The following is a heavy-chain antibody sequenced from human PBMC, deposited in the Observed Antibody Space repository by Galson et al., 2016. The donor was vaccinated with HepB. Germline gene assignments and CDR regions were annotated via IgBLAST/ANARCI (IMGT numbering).Heavy chain of an antibody. CDR2: IEKDGSEK. Sequence: SLRLSCAASGFTFSSYFMTWVRQAPGKGLQWVANIEKDGSEKNYVDSVKGRFSISRDNAGNSVSLQMSSLRVGDTAIYYGAKSNQPVAVPAGTGLGLDVWGQGTTVTVSS. J-gene: IGHJ6*02. CDR3: AKSNQPVAVPAGTGLGLDV. V-gene: IGHV3-7*01. D-gene: IGHD2-15*01. CDR1: GFTFSSYF.